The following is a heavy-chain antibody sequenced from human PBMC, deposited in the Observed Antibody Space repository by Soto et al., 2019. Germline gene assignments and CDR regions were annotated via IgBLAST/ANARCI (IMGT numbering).Heavy chain of an antibody. D-gene: IGHD4-17*01. Sequence: QVQLQESGPGLVKPSQTLSLTCTVSGGSISSGDYYWSWIRQPPGKGLEWIGYIYYSGSIHYNPSLKSRVIMSVDTSEGQFSLKLKSVTAADTAMYYYARGLSVTVTTPSYYFDSWGRGALVTVSA. CDR1: GGSISSGDYY. CDR2: IYYSGSI. CDR3: ARGLSVTVTTPSYYFDS. J-gene: IGHJ4*02. V-gene: IGHV4-30-4*01.